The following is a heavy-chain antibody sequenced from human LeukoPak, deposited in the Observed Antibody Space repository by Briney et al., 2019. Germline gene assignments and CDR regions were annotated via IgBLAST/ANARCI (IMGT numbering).Heavy chain of an antibody. V-gene: IGHV1-69*04. D-gene: IGHD2-2*02. J-gene: IGHJ6*02. CDR2: IIPILGIA. Sequence: SVKVSCKASGGTFSSYAISWVRQAPGQGLEWMGRIIPILGIANYAQKFQGRVTITADKSTSTAYMELSSLRSEDTAVYYCARVGSVVVPAAILGARYYYYGMDVWGQGTTVTVSS. CDR1: GGTFSSYA. CDR3: ARVGSVVVPAAILGARYYYYGMDV.